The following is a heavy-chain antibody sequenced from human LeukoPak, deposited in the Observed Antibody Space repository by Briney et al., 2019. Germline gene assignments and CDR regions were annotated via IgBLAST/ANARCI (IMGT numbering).Heavy chain of an antibody. V-gene: IGHV1-18*01. CDR1: GYAFTKYG. J-gene: IGHJ3*02. Sequence: ASVKVSCKASGYAFTKYGVSWVRQAPGQGLGWMGWISAYNGDIKYAQRGKGKVTMTTDTSTSTVYMELRSLRSDDTAVYYCARESGSDAFDIWGQGTMVTVSS. CDR2: ISAYNGDI. CDR3: ARESGSDAFDI.